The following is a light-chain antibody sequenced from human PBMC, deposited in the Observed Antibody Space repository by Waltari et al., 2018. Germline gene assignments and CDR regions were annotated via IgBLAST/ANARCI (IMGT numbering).Light chain of an antibody. Sequence: QSALTQPASVSGSPGQSITISCTGTSSDLGGYNYVSWYQQHPGKAPKLMIFDVSKRPSGVSNRFSGSKSGSTASLTISGLQAEDEADFYCNSYTSSSTWVFGGGTKLTVL. J-gene: IGLJ3*02. CDR2: DVS. V-gene: IGLV2-14*01. CDR3: NSYTSSSTWV. CDR1: SSDLGGYNY.